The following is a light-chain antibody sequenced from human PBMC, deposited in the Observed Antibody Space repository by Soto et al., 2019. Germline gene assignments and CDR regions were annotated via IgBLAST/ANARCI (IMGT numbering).Light chain of an antibody. Sequence: QSALTQPPSASGSPGQSVTISCTGTSSDVGGYNFVSWYQQYPGKAPKLMIYEVSKRPSGVPDRFSGSKSGNTASLTVSGLQAEDEADYYCSSYAGRNNLLFGGGTKVTVL. CDR1: SSDVGGYNF. V-gene: IGLV2-8*01. CDR3: SSYAGRNNLL. J-gene: IGLJ2*01. CDR2: EVS.